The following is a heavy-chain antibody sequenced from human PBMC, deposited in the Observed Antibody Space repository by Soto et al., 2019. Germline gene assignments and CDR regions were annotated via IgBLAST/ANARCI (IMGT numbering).Heavy chain of an antibody. J-gene: IGHJ4*02. Sequence: LSLSCAASGFTFSSYAMSWVRQAPGKGLEWVSAISGSGGSTYYADSVKGRFTISRDNSKNTLYLQMNSLRAEDTAVYYCAKKYYDFWSGYYRWGQGTLVTSPQ. CDR1: GFTFSSYA. V-gene: IGHV3-23*01. CDR2: ISGSGGST. CDR3: AKKYYDFWSGYYR. D-gene: IGHD3-3*01.